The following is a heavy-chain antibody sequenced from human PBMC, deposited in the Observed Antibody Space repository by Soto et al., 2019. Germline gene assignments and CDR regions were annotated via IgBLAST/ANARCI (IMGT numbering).Heavy chain of an antibody. V-gene: IGHV1-69*08. Sequence: QVQLVQSGAEVKKPGSSVKVSCKASGGTFSSYTISWVRQAPGQGLEWMGRIIPILGIANYAQKFQGRVTITVDKATSTAYMELSSLRSEDTAVYYCAGDSLRYPLYGDYFIFDYWGQGTLVTVSS. CDR2: IIPILGIA. J-gene: IGHJ4*02. CDR3: AGDSLRYPLYGDYFIFDY. D-gene: IGHD4-17*01. CDR1: GGTFSSYT.